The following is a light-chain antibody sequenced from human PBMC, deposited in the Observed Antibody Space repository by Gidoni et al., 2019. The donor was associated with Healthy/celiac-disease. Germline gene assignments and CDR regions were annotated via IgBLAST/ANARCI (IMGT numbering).Light chain of an antibody. J-gene: IGKJ1*01. CDR3: HQSSSFST. V-gene: IGKV6-21*01. Sequence: DIVLTKSPDFQSVTQKEKVTITCRASQSIGSSLHWSQQKPDQSPKLLIKYAAQSFSGVPSRFSGSGSGTDFTLIINSLEAEYAATYYCHQSSSFSTFXXXTKVEIK. CDR1: QSIGSS. CDR2: YAA.